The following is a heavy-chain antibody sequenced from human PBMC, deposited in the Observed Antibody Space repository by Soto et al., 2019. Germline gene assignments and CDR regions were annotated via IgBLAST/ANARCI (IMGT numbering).Heavy chain of an antibody. CDR3: AKDRIAAAGISYGMDV. CDR1: GFTFDDYA. CDR2: ISWNSGSI. Sequence: PGGSLRLSCAASGFTFDDYAMHWVRQAPGKGLEWVSGISWNSGSIGYADSVKGRFTISRDNAKNSLYLQMNSLRAEDTALYYCAKDRIAAAGISYGMDVWGQGTTVTVSS. V-gene: IGHV3-9*01. J-gene: IGHJ6*02. D-gene: IGHD6-13*01.